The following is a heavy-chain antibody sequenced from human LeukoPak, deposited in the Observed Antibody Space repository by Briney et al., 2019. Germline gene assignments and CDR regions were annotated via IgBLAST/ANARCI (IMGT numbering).Heavy chain of an antibody. J-gene: IGHJ3*02. CDR3: VKWLQLDDDALDI. V-gene: IGHV3-23*01. D-gene: IGHD5-24*01. CDR2: ISGSGDTR. Sequence: TGGSLRPSCAASGFHLSSHAKLDGRQAPGKGLEWVSGISGSGDTRYYADSVKGRFTISRDNSKSTLYLQMNSLRAEDTAVFYRVKWLQLDDDALDIWGQGTLVTVSS. CDR1: GFHLSSHA.